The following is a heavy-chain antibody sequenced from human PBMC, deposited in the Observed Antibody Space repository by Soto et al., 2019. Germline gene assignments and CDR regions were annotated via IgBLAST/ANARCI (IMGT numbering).Heavy chain of an antibody. J-gene: IGHJ6*02. Sequence: QVQLVQSGAEVKKPGASVKVSCKASGYTFTSYAMHWVRQAPGQRLEWLGWTNADNGNTKYSQKFQRRVTITRDTSASTAYMEQSSLRSEDTAVYYCAREYSSGWVNYYYYGMDVWGQGTTVTVSS. CDR3: AREYSSGWVNYYYYGMDV. CDR1: GYTFTSYA. D-gene: IGHD6-19*01. CDR2: TNADNGNT. V-gene: IGHV1-3*01.